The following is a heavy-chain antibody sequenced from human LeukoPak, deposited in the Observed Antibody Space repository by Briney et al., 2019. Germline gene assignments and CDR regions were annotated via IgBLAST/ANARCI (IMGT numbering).Heavy chain of an antibody. D-gene: IGHD1-26*01. CDR1: GGSISSGDYY. J-gene: IGHJ4*02. Sequence: SETLSLTCTVSGGSISSGDYYWSWIRQPPGKGLEWIGYIYYSGSTYYNPSLKSRVTISVDTSKNQFSLKLSSVTAADTAVYYCARVLWPVGATAFFDYWGQGTLVTVSS. CDR2: IYYSGST. V-gene: IGHV4-30-4*01. CDR3: ARVLWPVGATAFFDY.